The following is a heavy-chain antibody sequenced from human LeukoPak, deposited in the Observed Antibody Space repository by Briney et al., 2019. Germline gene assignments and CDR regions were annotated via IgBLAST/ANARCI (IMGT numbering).Heavy chain of an antibody. Sequence: GGSLRLSCAASGFTFSSYSMNWVRQAPGKGLGWVSSISSSSSYIYYADSVKGRFTISRDNAKNSLYLQMNSLRAEDTAVYYCASSSWDLGAFDIWGQGTMVTVSS. D-gene: IGHD6-13*01. CDR1: GFTFSSYS. J-gene: IGHJ3*02. CDR2: ISSSSSYI. CDR3: ASSSWDLGAFDI. V-gene: IGHV3-21*01.